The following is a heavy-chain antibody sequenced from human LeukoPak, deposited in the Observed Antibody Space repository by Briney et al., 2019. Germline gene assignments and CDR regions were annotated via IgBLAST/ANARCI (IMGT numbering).Heavy chain of an antibody. CDR1: GFTFSSYW. V-gene: IGHV3-7*01. Sequence: HPGGSLRLSCAASGFTFSSYWMSWVRQAPGKGLEWAANISPDGSGTFYVDSVKGRFTISRDNAKKSLYMQMHSLRVDDTAVYYCVRSIDYWGQGTLVTVSS. J-gene: IGHJ4*02. CDR2: ISPDGSGT. CDR3: VRSIDY.